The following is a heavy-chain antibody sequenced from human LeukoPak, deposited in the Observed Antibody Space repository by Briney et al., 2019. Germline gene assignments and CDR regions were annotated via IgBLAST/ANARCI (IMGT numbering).Heavy chain of an antibody. J-gene: IGHJ4*02. CDR1: GGSISSYY. CDR3: ARGKIPAALFDY. Sequence: KPSETLPLTCTVSGGSISSYYWSWIRQPPGKGLEWIGYIYYSGSTNYNPSLKSRVTISVDTSKNQFSLKLSSVAAADTAVYYCARGKIPAALFDYWGQGTLVTVSS. CDR2: IYYSGST. D-gene: IGHD2-2*01. V-gene: IGHV4-59*01.